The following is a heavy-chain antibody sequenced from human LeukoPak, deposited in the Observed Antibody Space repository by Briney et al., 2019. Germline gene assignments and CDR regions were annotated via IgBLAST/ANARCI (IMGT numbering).Heavy chain of an antibody. Sequence: GGSLRLSCAASGFSFSTYWMTWVRQAPGKGLEWVANIKQDGSEKHYVDSVKGRFTISRDNAKNSLYLQMNSLRAEDTALYYCANSLHRYCSGGSCYSAGFDYWGRGTLVTVSS. J-gene: IGHJ4*02. CDR1: GFSFSTYW. CDR2: IKQDGSEK. V-gene: IGHV3-7*03. CDR3: ANSLHRYCSGGSCYSAGFDY. D-gene: IGHD2-15*01.